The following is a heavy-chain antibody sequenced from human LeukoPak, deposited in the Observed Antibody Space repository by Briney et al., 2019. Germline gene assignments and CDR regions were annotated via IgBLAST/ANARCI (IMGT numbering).Heavy chain of an antibody. J-gene: IGHJ4*02. CDR2: INHSGST. CDR1: GGSFSGYY. D-gene: IGHD3-10*01. CDR3: ARVPFITMVRGVIDY. V-gene: IGHV4-34*01. Sequence: SETLSLTRAVYGGSFSGYYWSWIRQPPGKWLEWIGEINHSGSTNYNPSLKSRVTISVDTSKNQFSLKLSSVTAADTAVYYCARVPFITMVRGVIDYWGQGTLVTVSS.